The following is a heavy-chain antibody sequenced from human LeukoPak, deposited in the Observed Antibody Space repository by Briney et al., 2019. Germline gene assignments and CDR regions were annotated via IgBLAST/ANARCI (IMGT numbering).Heavy chain of an antibody. V-gene: IGHV4-59*12. CDR2: IYYSGST. D-gene: IGHD2-21*02. J-gene: IGHJ6*02. Sequence: SETLSLTCTVSGDSIGSYYWSWIRQPPGKGLEWIGYIYYSGSTDYNPSLKSRVTISVDTSKNQFSLKLSSVTAADTAVYYCARGYCGGDRHNYYYYYGMDVWGQGTTVTVSS. CDR3: ARGYCGGDRHNYYYYYGMDV. CDR1: GDSIGSYY.